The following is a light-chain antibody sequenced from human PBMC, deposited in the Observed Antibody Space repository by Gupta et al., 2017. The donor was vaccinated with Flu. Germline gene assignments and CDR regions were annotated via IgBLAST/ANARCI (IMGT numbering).Light chain of an antibody. Sequence: DVVMTQSPLSLPVTLGQTASISCRSSQTLVYSDGNTVLHWFQQRPGQAPRRLIYLVSHRESGVPDRFSGRGSGTEFTLKISRVEAEDVGIYFCRQCEHWPRAFGQGTKVEI. J-gene: IGKJ1*01. CDR2: LVS. CDR1: QTLVYSDGNTV. V-gene: IGKV2-30*01. CDR3: RQCEHWPRA.